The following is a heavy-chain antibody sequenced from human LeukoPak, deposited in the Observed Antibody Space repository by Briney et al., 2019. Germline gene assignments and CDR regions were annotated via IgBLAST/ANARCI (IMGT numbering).Heavy chain of an antibody. CDR1: GFTFSSYA. Sequence: GGSLRLSCAASGFTFSSYAMSWVRQAPGKGLELVSGISGSGSITYYADSVKGRFTISRDNSKNTLYLQMNSLRAEDTAVYYCAKDLYGDYDNDYWRQGTLVTVSS. V-gene: IGHV3-23*01. J-gene: IGHJ4*02. CDR3: AKDLYGDYDNDY. D-gene: IGHD4-17*01. CDR2: ISGSGSIT.